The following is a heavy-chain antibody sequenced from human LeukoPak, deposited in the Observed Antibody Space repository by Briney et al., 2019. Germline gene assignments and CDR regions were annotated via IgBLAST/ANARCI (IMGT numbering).Heavy chain of an antibody. V-gene: IGHV3-74*01. CDR3: ARAGAYHFDN. Sequence: GGSLRLSCAASGFTFTDYWMHWVRQVPGKGLVWVSIINTDTRGTYYADSVKGRFTISRDNAKTTLYLQMDSLRAEDTAVYYCARAGAYHFDNWGQGTLVTVSS. CDR2: INTDTRGT. D-gene: IGHD3-16*01. CDR1: GFTFTDYW. J-gene: IGHJ4*02.